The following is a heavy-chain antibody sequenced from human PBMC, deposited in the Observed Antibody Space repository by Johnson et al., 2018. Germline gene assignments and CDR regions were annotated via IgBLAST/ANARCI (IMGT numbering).Heavy chain of an antibody. D-gene: IGHD5/OR15-5a*01. V-gene: IGHV3-9*01. CDR1: GFTFDDYA. Sequence: VQLVESGGGLVQPGRSLRLSCAASGFTFDDYAMHWVRQAPGKGLEWVSGISWNSGSIGYAAAVKGRFPISRDNAKNSLYLQMNSLRAEDTALYYCAKGEKATLPAEYFQHWCQGTLVTVAS. J-gene: IGHJ1*01. CDR3: AKGEKATLPAEYFQH. CDR2: ISWNSGSI.